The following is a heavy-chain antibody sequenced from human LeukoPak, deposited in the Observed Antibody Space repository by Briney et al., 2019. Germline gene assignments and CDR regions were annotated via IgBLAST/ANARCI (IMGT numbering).Heavy chain of an antibody. V-gene: IGHV3-33*08. D-gene: IGHD2-15*01. CDR2: IWYDGSNK. J-gene: IGHJ4*02. CDR1: GFTFSSYA. Sequence: GGSLRLSCAASGFTFSSYAMSWVRQAPGKGLEWVAVIWYDGSNKYYADSVKGRFTISRDNSKNTLYLQMNSLRAEDTAVYYCARARGYSLPAPVDYWGQGTLVTVSS. CDR3: ARARGYSLPAPVDY.